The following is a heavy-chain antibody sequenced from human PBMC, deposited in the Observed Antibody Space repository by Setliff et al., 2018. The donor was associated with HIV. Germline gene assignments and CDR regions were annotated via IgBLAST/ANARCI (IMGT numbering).Heavy chain of an antibody. D-gene: IGHD3-22*01. V-gene: IGHV4-59*01. CDR1: GGSTSNEY. CDR2: IYDSGSH. CDR3: ARVYYFDSSGYYQRGDVFDI. Sequence: SETLSLTCTVSGGSTSNEYWSWIRQPPGKGLEWIGYIYDSGSHKYNPSLKSRVTISIETSKSQISLKLTSVTAADTAMYHCARVYYFDSSGYYQRGDVFDIWGQGTMVTVSS. J-gene: IGHJ3*02.